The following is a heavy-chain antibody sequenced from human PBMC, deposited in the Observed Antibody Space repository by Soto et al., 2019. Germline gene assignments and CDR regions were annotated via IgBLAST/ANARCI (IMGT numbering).Heavy chain of an antibody. CDR3: ARVCGGDCHNGMDV. J-gene: IGHJ6*02. Sequence: SETLSLTCTVSGGSISSYYWSWIRQPPGKGLEWIGYIYYSGSTYYNPSLKSRVTISVDTSKNQFSLKLSSVTAADTAVYYCARVCGGDCHNGMDVWGQGTTVTVSS. V-gene: IGHV4-59*12. CDR1: GGSISSYY. D-gene: IGHD2-21*02. CDR2: IYYSGST.